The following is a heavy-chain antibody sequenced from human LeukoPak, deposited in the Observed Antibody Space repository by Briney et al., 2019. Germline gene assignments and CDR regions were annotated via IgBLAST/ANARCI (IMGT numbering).Heavy chain of an antibody. J-gene: IGHJ4*02. CDR2: ISSSSNYI. CDR3: ARDPAYYYDSSGYHDY. Sequence: GGSLRLSCAASGLTFSSYNMNWVRQAPGKGLEWVSFISSSSNYIYYTDSVKGRFTISRDNAKNSLYLQMNSLRAEDTALYYCARDPAYYYDSSGYHDYWGQGTLVTVSS. D-gene: IGHD3-22*01. CDR1: GLTFSSYN. V-gene: IGHV3-21*04.